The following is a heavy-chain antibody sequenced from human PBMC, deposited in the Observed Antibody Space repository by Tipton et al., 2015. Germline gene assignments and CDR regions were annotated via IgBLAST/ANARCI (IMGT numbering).Heavy chain of an antibody. V-gene: IGHV4-61*08. J-gene: IGHJ5*02. CDR3: ARGVTTIVPHWFDP. CDR2: VYYSGTT. D-gene: IGHD6-6*01. CDR1: TGSVSTAGYY. Sequence: TLSLTCTVSTGSVSTAGYYWSWIRQPPGKGLEWIGYVYYSGTTNYNPSLKRRVTISVDMSNNQFSLKLTSVTAADTAVYYCARGVTTIVPHWFDPWGQGTLVTVSS.